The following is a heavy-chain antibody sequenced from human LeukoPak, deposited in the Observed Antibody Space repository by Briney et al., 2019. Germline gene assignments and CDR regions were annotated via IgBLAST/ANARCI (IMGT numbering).Heavy chain of an antibody. CDR2: IIPIFGTA. V-gene: IGHV1-69*13. CDR1: GGTFSSYA. Sequence: SVKVSCKASGGTFSSYAISWVRQAPGQGLEWMGGIIPIFGTANYAQKFQGRVTITADESTSTAYTELSSLRSEDTAVYYCASGSGSYYVTNYFDYWGQGTLVTVSS. J-gene: IGHJ4*02. D-gene: IGHD1-26*01. CDR3: ASGSGSYYVTNYFDY.